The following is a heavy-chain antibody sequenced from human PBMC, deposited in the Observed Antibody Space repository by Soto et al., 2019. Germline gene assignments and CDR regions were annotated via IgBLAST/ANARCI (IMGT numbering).Heavy chain of an antibody. CDR2: TSFSGT. CDR1: GASISSDDYY. D-gene: IGHD3-3*01. Sequence: NPSETLSLTCTVSGASISSDDYYWSWIRQPPGKGLEWIGYTSFSGTYYNPSLKGRVTTSLDGSKNQISLYLRSVTAADTAVYYCARIGTLFGIVTNNWFDPWGQGTLVTVSS. V-gene: IGHV4-30-4*01. J-gene: IGHJ5*02. CDR3: ARIGTLFGIVTNNWFDP.